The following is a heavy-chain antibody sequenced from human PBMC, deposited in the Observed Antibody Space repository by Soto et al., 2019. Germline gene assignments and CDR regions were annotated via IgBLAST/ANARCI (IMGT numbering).Heavy chain of an antibody. D-gene: IGHD3-3*02. J-gene: IGHJ6*01. Sequence: QVQLVQSGAEVKKPGSSVKVSCKTSGGTFRTSAISWVRQAPGQGLEWMGGIMPVFPTPDYAQKFQGRVTITDDESTGTAYMELSSPRSEDTAVYYCARDQDRQQLGGNYVYIMDGWGQGTTVTVSS. CDR1: GGTFRTSA. V-gene: IGHV1-69*12. CDR3: ARDQDRQQLGGNYVYIMDG. CDR2: IMPVFPTP.